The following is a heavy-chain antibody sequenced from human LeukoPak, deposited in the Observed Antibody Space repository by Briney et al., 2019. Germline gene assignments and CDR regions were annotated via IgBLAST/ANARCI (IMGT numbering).Heavy chain of an antibody. CDR2: LYHSGTT. CDR3: ARVEVPRDINDWYFDL. Sequence: SETLSLTCTVSGYSIAHGFFWAWIGQPPGGGLEWIGSLYHSGTTYYNTSLKSRISTSVDTSKNQSSLKLRLVTAADTAVYYCARVEVPRDINDWYFDLWGRGTLVTVSS. J-gene: IGHJ2*01. D-gene: IGHD2-15*01. V-gene: IGHV4-38-2*02. CDR1: GYSIAHGFF.